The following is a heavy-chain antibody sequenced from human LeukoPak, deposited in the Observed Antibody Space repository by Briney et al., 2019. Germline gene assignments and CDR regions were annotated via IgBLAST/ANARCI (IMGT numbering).Heavy chain of an antibody. V-gene: IGHV4-59*01. Sequence: SETLSLTCTVSGGSISNYYWSWIRQPPGKGLEWIGYIYYSGRTNYNPSLKSRLTISVDTSKNQFSLKLRSVTAADTAAYYCARDGVGATTHFDYWGQGTLVTVSS. CDR2: IYYSGRT. D-gene: IGHD1-26*01. J-gene: IGHJ4*02. CDR3: ARDGVGATTHFDY. CDR1: GGSISNYY.